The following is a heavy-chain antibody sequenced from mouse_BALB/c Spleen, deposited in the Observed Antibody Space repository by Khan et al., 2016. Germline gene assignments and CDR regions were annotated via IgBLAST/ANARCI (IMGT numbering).Heavy chain of an antibody. D-gene: IGHD2-14*01. J-gene: IGHJ2*01. CDR3: ARDRYDYFDY. CDR2: ISDGGSYT. CDR1: GFTFSDYY. Sequence: EVELVESGGGLVKPGGSLKLSCAASGFTFSDYYMYWVRQTPEKRLEWVATISDGGSYTYYPARVKGRFTISRDNAKNNLYLQMSSLKSEDTAMYYCARDRYDYFDYWGQGTTLTVSS. V-gene: IGHV5-4*02.